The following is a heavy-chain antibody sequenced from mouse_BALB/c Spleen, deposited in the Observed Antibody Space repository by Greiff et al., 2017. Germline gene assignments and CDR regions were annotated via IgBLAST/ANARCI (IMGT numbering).Heavy chain of an antibody. D-gene: IGHD2-4*01. CDR2: IYPGNSDT. Sequence: VQLQQSVTVLARPGASVKMSCKASGYTFTSYWMHWVKQRPGQGLEWIGAIYPGNSDTSYNQKFKGKAKLTAVTSTSTAYMELSSLTNEDSAVYYCTRKGLRRAMDYWGQGTSVTVSS. V-gene: IGHV1-5*01. J-gene: IGHJ4*01. CDR1: GYTFTSYW. CDR3: TRKGLRRAMDY.